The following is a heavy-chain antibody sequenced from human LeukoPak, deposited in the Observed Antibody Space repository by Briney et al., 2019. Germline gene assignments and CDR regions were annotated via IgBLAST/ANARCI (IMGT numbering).Heavy chain of an antibody. D-gene: IGHD5-12*01. CDR3: AGRSWPSYYGMDV. CDR2: INPNSGGT. Sequence: ASVKVSCKASGYTFTGYYMHWVRQAPGQGLEWMGWINPNSGGTNYAQKFQGRVTMTRDTSISTAYMELSRLRSDDTAVYYCAGRSWPSYYGMDVWGQGTTVTVSS. J-gene: IGHJ6*02. V-gene: IGHV1-2*02. CDR1: GYTFTGYY.